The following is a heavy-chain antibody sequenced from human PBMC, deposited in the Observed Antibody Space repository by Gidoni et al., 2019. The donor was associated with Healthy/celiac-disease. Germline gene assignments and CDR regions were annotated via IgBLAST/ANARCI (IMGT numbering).Heavy chain of an antibody. Sequence: QVQLQESVPGLVQPSQTLSLTCTVSGDPISSGDYYWSWIRHPPGKGLEWIGSLYYSGSTYYNPSLKSRVTISVETAKNQFSLKLSAVTAADTAVYYCAREKDRGYMDVWGKGTTVTVSS. CDR2: LYYSGST. CDR1: GDPISSGDYY. D-gene: IGHD2-15*01. V-gene: IGHV4-30-4*01. J-gene: IGHJ6*03. CDR3: AREKDRGYMDV.